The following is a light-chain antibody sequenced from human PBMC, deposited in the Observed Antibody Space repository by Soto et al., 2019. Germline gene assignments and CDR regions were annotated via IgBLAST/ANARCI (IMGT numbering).Light chain of an antibody. CDR1: QAINNY. CDR2: DAS. V-gene: IGKV1-33*01. CDR3: HQDDYVPPALT. Sequence: DIQMTQSPSSLSAAVGDRVTITCQASQAINNYLNWYQQKPGKAPKLLIYDASNLETGVPSRFSGSGSGTDCTLTISSLQPEDIATYYWHQDDYVPPALTGGGGTKVEIK. J-gene: IGKJ4*01.